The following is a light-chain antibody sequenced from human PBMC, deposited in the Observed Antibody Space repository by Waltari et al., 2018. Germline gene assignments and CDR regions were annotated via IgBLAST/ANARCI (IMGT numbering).Light chain of an antibody. J-gene: IGKJ4*01. Sequence: DIQMTQSPSSLSASVGDSVTITCRASQSISNYLNWYQQEPGKAPKLLIYAASSLQTGVPSRFSGSGSETDFSLTISSLQPEDFATYYCQQGNDFPLTFGGGTKVEI. V-gene: IGKV1-39*01. CDR2: AAS. CDR1: QSISNY. CDR3: QQGNDFPLT.